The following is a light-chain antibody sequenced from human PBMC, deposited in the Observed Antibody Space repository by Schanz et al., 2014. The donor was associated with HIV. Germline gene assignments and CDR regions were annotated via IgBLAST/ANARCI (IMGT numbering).Light chain of an antibody. Sequence: QSVLTQPPSVSGAPGQRVTISCTGSRSNIGAGFDVHWYQQLPGASPKLLIYDNTKRPSGVPDRFFGSQSGTSASLAITGLQAEDEADYYCQSYDSSLSVVVFGGGTKVTVL. CDR3: QSYDSSLSVVV. J-gene: IGLJ2*01. CDR1: RSNIGAGFD. V-gene: IGLV1-40*01. CDR2: DNT.